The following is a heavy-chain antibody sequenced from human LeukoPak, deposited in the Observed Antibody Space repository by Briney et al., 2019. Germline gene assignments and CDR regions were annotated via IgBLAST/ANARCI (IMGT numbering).Heavy chain of an antibody. CDR1: GYTFTDYY. V-gene: IGHV1-2*02. D-gene: IGHD3-22*01. CDR2: INPNSGGT. J-gene: IGHJ3*02. CDR3: ARIGTMIGDAFDI. Sequence: GASVKVSCKTSGYTFTDYYMHWVQQAPGQGLEWMGWINPNSGGTNYAQKFQGRVTMTRDTSISTAYMELRSLRSDDTAVYYCARIGTMIGDAFDIWGQGTMVTVSS.